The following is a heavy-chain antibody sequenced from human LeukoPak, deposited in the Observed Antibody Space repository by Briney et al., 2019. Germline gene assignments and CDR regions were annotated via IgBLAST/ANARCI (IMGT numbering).Heavy chain of an antibody. CDR3: ARDRLHYGEYEKTLDY. CDR1: GFTFSSYS. D-gene: IGHD4-17*01. Sequence: PGGSLRLSCAASGFTFSSYSMTWVRQAPGKGLEWVSYITFTSSTIHHADSVKGRFTISRDNAKSSLYLQMNSLRADDTAVYYCARDRLHYGEYEKTLDYWGQGTLVTVSS. J-gene: IGHJ4*02. V-gene: IGHV3-48*01. CDR2: ITFTSSTI.